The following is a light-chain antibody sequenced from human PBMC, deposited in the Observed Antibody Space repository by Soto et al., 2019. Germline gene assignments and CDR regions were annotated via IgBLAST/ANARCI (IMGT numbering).Light chain of an antibody. J-gene: IGKJ5*01. CDR3: KQYKEWPTFT. V-gene: IGKV3-15*01. CDR2: GAS. CDR1: QYVSNK. Sequence: ELVMTQSPATRSVSPGETATLSCRASQYVSNKVAWYQQKPGQAPSLLILGASTRATGVPARFSGSGSGTEFTLSISSLQSEDFAVYYCKQYKEWPTFTFGQGTRVEIK.